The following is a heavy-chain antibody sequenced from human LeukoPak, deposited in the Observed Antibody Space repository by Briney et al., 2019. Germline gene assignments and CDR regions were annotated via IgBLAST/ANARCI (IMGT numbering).Heavy chain of an antibody. CDR3: AREGGSYKHFDY. CDR2: INPNDNSI. Sequence: GASVKVSCKASEDTFTRHYMHWVRQAPGQGLEWIGLINPNDNSIDYTQKLRGRVTVTRDRSTSTVYMELNSLGSDDTAVYYCAREGGSYKHFDYWGQGSLITVSS. V-gene: IGHV1-46*04. CDR1: EDTFTRHY. D-gene: IGHD3-10*01. J-gene: IGHJ4*02.